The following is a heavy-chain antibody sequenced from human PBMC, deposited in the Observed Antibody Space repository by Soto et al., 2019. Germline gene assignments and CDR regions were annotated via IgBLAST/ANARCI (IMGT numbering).Heavy chain of an antibody. CDR1: GYTFTSYG. V-gene: IGHV1-18*01. CDR3: ARDKAVAGINDAFDI. D-gene: IGHD6-19*01. J-gene: IGHJ3*02. Sequence: GASVKVSCKASGYTFTSYGISWVRQAPGQGDEKMGWISTYNDNTNYAQKQKGRVTMTTDTSTSTAYMEQRSLRSDDTAVYYCARDKAVAGINDAFDIWGQGTMVTVSS. CDR2: ISTYNDNT.